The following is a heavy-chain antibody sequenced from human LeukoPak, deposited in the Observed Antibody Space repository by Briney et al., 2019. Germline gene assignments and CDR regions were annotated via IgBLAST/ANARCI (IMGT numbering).Heavy chain of an antibody. V-gene: IGHV1-8*01. CDR1: GYTFTSYD. CDR2: MNPNSGNT. CDR3: ARGGRAVRGPKPTSTNWFDP. J-gene: IGHJ5*02. Sequence: GASLKVSCKASGYTFTSYDINWVRQATGQGLEWMGWMNPNSGNTGYAQNFQGRVTMTRNTSISTAYMELSSLRSEDTAVYYCARGGRAVRGPKPTSTNWFDPWGQGTLVTVSS. D-gene: IGHD3-10*01.